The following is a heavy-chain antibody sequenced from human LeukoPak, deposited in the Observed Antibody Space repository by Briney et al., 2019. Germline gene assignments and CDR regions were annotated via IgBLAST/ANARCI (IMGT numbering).Heavy chain of an antibody. CDR3: GRDPNGDYIGAFDM. D-gene: IGHD4-17*01. V-gene: IGHV3-23*01. CDR1: GGSISSSSYY. CDR2: IRGSGGST. J-gene: IGHJ3*02. Sequence: ETLSLTCTVSGGSISSSSYYWGWIRQPPGKGLEWVSAIRGSGGSTYYADSVKDRFTISRDNSKNTLYLQMNSLRAEDTAVYYCGRDPNGDYIGAFDMWGQGTVVTVSS.